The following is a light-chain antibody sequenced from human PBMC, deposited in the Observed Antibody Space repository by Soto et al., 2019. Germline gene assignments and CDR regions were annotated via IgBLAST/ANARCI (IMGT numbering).Light chain of an antibody. Sequence: EIVLTQSPATLSLSPGERATLSCRASQSFSSYLAWYQQKPGQAPRLLIYDASNRATGIPARFSGSGSGTDFTLTISSLEPEDFAVYYCQHRSNWPGYTFGQGTKLEIK. V-gene: IGKV3-11*01. CDR1: QSFSSY. CDR2: DAS. CDR3: QHRSNWPGYT. J-gene: IGKJ2*01.